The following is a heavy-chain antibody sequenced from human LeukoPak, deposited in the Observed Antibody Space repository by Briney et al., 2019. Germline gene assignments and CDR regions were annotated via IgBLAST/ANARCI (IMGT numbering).Heavy chain of an antibody. CDR3: ANGARYSGTYI. D-gene: IGHD1-26*01. J-gene: IGHJ4*02. CDR1: GFTFNTYA. V-gene: IGHV3-23*01. CDR2: ISGSGGST. Sequence: GGSLRLSCAASGFTFNTYAMSWVRQAPGKGLEWVSTISGSGGSTYHADSVKGRFTTSRDNSKNTLYLQMDSLRAEDTAVYYCANGARYSGTYIWGQGTLVAISS.